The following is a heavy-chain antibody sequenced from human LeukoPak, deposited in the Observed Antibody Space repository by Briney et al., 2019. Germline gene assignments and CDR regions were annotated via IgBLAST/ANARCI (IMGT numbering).Heavy chain of an antibody. CDR1: AFSFSKFA. CDR2: ITANGGYT. CDR3: AKDPNGDYIGTFDF. D-gene: IGHD4-17*01. J-gene: IGHJ3*01. V-gene: IGHV3-23*01. Sequence: GGSLRLSCAASAFSFSKFALIWVRQAPGKGLEWVSAITANGGYTLYADAVKGRFTVSRDNSKNTLYLQINSLRPEDTAMYYCAKDPNGDYIGTFDFWGQGTMVTVSS.